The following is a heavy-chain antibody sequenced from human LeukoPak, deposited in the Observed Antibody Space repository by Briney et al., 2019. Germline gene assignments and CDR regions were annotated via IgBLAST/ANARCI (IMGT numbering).Heavy chain of an antibody. CDR2: IRSKAYGGTT. Sequence: GGSLRLSCTASGFTFGDYAMSWFRQAPGKGLEWVGFIRSKAYGGTTEYAASVKGRFTFSRDDSKSIAYLQMNSLKTEDTAVYYCTRGIVVVTAIPFFDYWGQGTLVTVSS. V-gene: IGHV3-49*03. CDR1: GFTFGDYA. D-gene: IGHD2-21*02. CDR3: TRGIVVVTAIPFFDY. J-gene: IGHJ4*02.